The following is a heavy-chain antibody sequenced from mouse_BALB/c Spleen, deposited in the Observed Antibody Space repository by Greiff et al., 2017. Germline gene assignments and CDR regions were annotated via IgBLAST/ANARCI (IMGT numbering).Heavy chain of an antibody. D-gene: IGHD2-1*01. V-gene: IGHV3-2*02. CDR3: ARSYGNYEDYYAMDY. CDR1: GYSITSDYA. J-gene: IGHJ4*01. Sequence: VQLKESGPGLVKPSQSLSLTCTVTGYSITSDYAWNWIRQFPGNKLEWMGYISYSGSTSYNPSLKSRISITRDTSKNQFFLQLNSVTTEDTATYYCARSYGNYEDYYAMDYWGQGTSVTVSS. CDR2: ISYSGST.